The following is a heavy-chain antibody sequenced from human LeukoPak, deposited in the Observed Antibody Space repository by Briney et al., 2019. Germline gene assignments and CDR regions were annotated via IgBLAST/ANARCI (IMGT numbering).Heavy chain of an antibody. CDR3: AKGSYYDSSGSFYFDY. J-gene: IGHJ4*02. D-gene: IGHD3-22*01. CDR2: ICGSGDNT. Sequence: GGSLRLSCAASGFTFFSYAMRCVRQGPGEGLGWGSGICGSGDNTYYADSVKGRFTISRDNSKNTLYVQVNSLGTEDTAAYYCAKGSYYDSSGSFYFDYWGQGTLVTVSS. V-gene: IGHV3-23*01. CDR1: GFTFFSYA.